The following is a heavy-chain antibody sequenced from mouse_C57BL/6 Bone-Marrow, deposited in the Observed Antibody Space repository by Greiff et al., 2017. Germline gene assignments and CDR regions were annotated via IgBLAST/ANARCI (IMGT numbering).Heavy chain of an antibody. V-gene: IGHV5-4*01. CDR2: ISDGGSYT. D-gene: IGHD1-1*01. J-gene: IGHJ4*01. CDR1: GFTFSSYA. Sequence: EVQRVESGGGLVKPGGSLKLSCAASGFTFSSYAMSWVRQTPEKRLEWVATISDGGSYTYYPDNVKGRFTIARDNAKNNLYLQMSHLKSEDTALSYCARGSATGVGGQGTAVTVSS. CDR3: ARGSATGV.